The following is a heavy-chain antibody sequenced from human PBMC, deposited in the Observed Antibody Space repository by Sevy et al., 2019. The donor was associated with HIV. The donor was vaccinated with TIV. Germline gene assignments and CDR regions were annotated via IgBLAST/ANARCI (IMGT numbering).Heavy chain of an antibody. D-gene: IGHD3-10*01. V-gene: IGHV3-30-3*01. J-gene: IGHJ4*01. Sequence: GGSLRLSCAASGFTFSSYAMHWVRQAPGKGLEWVAVISYDGSNKYYANSVKGRFTISRDNSKNTLYLQMNSLRTEDTAVYYCAREWFGEIGFDYWGHGTLVTVSS. CDR3: AREWFGEIGFDY. CDR2: ISYDGSNK. CDR1: GFTFSSYA.